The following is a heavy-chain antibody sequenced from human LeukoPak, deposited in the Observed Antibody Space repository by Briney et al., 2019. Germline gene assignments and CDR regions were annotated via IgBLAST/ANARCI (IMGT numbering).Heavy chain of an antibody. Sequence: ASVKVSSKASGYTYTSYDINWVRQATGQGLEWMGWMNPNSGNTGYAQKFQGRVTMTRNTSISTAYMELSSLRSEDTAVYYCARCTAAAGTYYYYYYYMDVWGKGTTVTISS. V-gene: IGHV1-8*02. D-gene: IGHD6-13*01. J-gene: IGHJ6*03. CDR2: MNPNSGNT. CDR3: ARCTAAAGTYYYYYYYMDV. CDR1: GYTYTSYD.